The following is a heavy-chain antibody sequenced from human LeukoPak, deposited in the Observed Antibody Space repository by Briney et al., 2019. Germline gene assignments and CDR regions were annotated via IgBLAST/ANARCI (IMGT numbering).Heavy chain of an antibody. V-gene: IGHV4-59*01. CDR1: GGSISSYY. Sequence: SETLSLTCTVSGGSISSYYWSWIRQPPGKGLEWIGYIYYSGSTNYNPSLKSRVTISVDTSKNQFSLKLSSVTAADTAVYYCARAGGSQQWLVHYYFDYWGQGTLVTVSS. D-gene: IGHD6-19*01. CDR2: IYYSGST. CDR3: ARAGGSQQWLVHYYFDY. J-gene: IGHJ4*02.